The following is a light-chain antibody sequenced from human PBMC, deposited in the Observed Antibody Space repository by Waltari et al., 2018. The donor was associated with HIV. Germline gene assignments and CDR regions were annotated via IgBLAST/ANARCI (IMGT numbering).Light chain of an antibody. CDR3: QVWESGGDIVF. V-gene: IGLV3-21*02. CDR1: DIGSES. Sequence: SYVVTQTPSVSVAPGQTARITCAGDDIGSESVHWYQQKPGQAPVLVVYDDRDRPSGIPERFTGSNSGNTATRTSTRVEAGDEADDYCQVWESGGDIVFFGGGTKLTVL. J-gene: IGLJ2*01. CDR2: DDR.